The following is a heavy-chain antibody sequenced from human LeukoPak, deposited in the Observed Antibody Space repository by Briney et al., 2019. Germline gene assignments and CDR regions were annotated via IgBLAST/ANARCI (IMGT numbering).Heavy chain of an antibody. D-gene: IGHD1-14*01. CDR3: AKPIGTSSTLDY. CDR2: ISYDETNK. Sequence: AGRSLRLSCAASGFTFSSYGMHWVRQAPGKGLEWVAVISYDETNKYYADSVKSRFTISRDNSKNTLYLQMNSLRAEDTAVYYCAKPIGTSSTLDYWGQGTLVTVSS. J-gene: IGHJ4*02. CDR1: GFTFSSYG. V-gene: IGHV3-30*18.